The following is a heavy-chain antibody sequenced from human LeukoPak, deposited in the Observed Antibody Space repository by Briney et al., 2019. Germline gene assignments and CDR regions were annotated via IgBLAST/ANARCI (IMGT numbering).Heavy chain of an antibody. D-gene: IGHD6-13*01. CDR1: GGAIRGGYF. J-gene: IGHJ1*01. Sequence: SETLSLTCSVSGGAIRGGYFWSWIRQPPGKGLEWIGYIYYSGSTNYNPSLESRVTISVDTSKNQFSLKLSSVTAADTAVYYCARSITSSWYGDFQHWGQGTLVTVSS. CDR3: ARSITSSWYGDFQH. CDR2: IYYSGST. V-gene: IGHV4-61*08.